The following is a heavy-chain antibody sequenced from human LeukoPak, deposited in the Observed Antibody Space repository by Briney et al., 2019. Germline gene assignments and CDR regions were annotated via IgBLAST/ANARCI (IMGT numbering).Heavy chain of an antibody. CDR3: ARQTRLHIRPLDY. Sequence: PSETLSLTCAVYGGSFSAYYWSWLRQPPGKGLEWIGEISHRGSTNYNPSLKIRVTISVDTSKNQFSLKLSSVTAADTAVYYCARQTRLHIRPLDYWGQGTLVTVSS. J-gene: IGHJ4*02. V-gene: IGHV4-34*01. D-gene: IGHD4-11*01. CDR2: ISHRGST. CDR1: GGSFSAYY.